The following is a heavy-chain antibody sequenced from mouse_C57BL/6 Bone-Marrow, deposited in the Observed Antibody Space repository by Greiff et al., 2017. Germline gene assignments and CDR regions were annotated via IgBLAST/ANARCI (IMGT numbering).Heavy chain of an antibody. V-gene: IGHV6-3*01. J-gene: IGHJ2*01. CDR2: IRLKSDNYAT. Sequence: EVKVEESGGGLVQPGGSMKLSCVASGFTFSNYWMNWVRQSPEKGLEWVAQIRLKSDNYATHYAESVKGRFTISRDDSKSSVYLQMNNLRAEDTGIYYCTGPSYYYGSSFDYWGQGTTLTVSS. D-gene: IGHD1-1*01. CDR1: GFTFSNYW. CDR3: TGPSYYYGSSFDY.